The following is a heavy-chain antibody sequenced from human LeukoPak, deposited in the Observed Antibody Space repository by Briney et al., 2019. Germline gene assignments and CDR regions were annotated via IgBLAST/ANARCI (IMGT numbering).Heavy chain of an antibody. CDR3: ARVGTSGWLFDY. J-gene: IGHJ4*02. CDR2: IYYSGST. D-gene: IGHD6-19*01. CDR1: GGSISSTYF. Sequence: SETLSLTCTVSGGSISSTYFWGWIRQPPGKGLEWIGSIYYSGSTYYNPSLKSRVTISVDTSKNQFSLKLNSVTAADTAVYYCARVGTSGWLFDYWGQGTLVTVFS. V-gene: IGHV4-39*01.